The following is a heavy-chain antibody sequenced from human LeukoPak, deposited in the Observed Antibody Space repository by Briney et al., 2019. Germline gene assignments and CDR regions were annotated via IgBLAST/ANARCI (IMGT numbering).Heavy chain of an antibody. D-gene: IGHD4-17*01. J-gene: IGHJ4*02. V-gene: IGHV3-48*04. Sequence: GGSLRLSCAASGFTFSSYNMNWVRQASGKGLEWVSYISGSGNTIYYADSVKGRFTISRDNAKNSLYLQMDSLSAEDAAVYYRARALTVTTKLSGYWGQGTLVTVSS. CDR1: GFTFSSYN. CDR2: ISGSGNTI. CDR3: ARALTVTTKLSGY.